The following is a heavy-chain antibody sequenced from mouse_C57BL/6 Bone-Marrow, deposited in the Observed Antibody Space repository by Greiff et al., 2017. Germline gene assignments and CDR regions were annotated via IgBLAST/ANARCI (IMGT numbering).Heavy chain of an antibody. CDR2: ISAGGSYT. Sequence: EVMLVESGGGLVKPGGSLTLSCAASGFTFSSYAMSWVRQTPEKRLEWVATISAGGSYTYNPANVTGRFTIYRDNAKNNLYLQMSHLKSEDTARYYCARLLCDVWGTGTTVTVSS. D-gene: IGHD1-1*02. CDR1: GFTFSSYA. CDR3: ARLLCDV. J-gene: IGHJ1*03. V-gene: IGHV5-4*03.